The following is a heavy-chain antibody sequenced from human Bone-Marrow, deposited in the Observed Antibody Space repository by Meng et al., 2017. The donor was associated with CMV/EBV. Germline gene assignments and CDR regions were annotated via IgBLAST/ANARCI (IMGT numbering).Heavy chain of an antibody. CDR3: ARLDPWLARFDY. CDR1: GYTFTGHH. D-gene: IGHD3-22*01. J-gene: IGHJ4*02. V-gene: IGHV1-2*02. CDR2: INPKRGGT. Sequence: ASVKVSCKDSGYTFTGHHMHWVRQAPGQGLEWMGWINPKRGGTNYAQKFQGRVTMTRDTSISTAYMELSRLRSDDTAVYYCARLDPWLARFDYWGQGTLVTVSS.